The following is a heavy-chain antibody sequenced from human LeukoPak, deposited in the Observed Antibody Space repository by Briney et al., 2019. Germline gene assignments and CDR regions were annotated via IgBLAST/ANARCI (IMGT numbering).Heavy chain of an antibody. Sequence: SETLSLTCTVSGGSISSYFWSWIRQPPGKGLEWIGYIYYSGSTNYTPSLKSRVTISLDTSKNQFSLKLSSVTAADTAVYYCARRDYYYYYMDVWGKGTTVTVSS. CDR2: IYYSGST. J-gene: IGHJ6*03. CDR3: ARRDYYYYYMDV. CDR1: GGSISSYF. V-gene: IGHV4-59*01.